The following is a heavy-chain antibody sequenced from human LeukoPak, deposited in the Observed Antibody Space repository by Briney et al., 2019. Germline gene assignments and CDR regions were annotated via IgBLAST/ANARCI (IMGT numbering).Heavy chain of an antibody. CDR3: ARRQDGHDY. CDR2: IYTTGST. V-gene: IGHV4-61*02. Sequence: PSQTLSLTCTVSGVSIANTFYYWNWLRQPPGKGLEWIGRIYTTGSTDYNPSLKSRVTISLDTARNQFSLKLSSVTAADTAVYYCARRQDGHDYWGQGTLVTVSS. CDR1: GVSIANTFYY. J-gene: IGHJ4*02.